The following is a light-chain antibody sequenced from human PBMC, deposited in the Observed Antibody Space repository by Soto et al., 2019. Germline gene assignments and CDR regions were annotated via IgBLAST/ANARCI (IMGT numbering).Light chain of an antibody. CDR1: QSVSSSY. Sequence: EIRLNQSPCTLSLSPGERATLSCRASQSVSSSYLAYYQQKPGQAPRLLIYGASSRATGIPDRFSGSGSGTDFTLTISRLEPEDFAVYYCQQYGSSIIFGDGTQLAI. CDR2: GAS. J-gene: IGKJ5*01. V-gene: IGKV3-20*01. CDR3: QQYGSSII.